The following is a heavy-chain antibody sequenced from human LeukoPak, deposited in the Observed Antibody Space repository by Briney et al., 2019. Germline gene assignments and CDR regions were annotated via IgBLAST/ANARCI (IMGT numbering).Heavy chain of an antibody. CDR3: ASGLGGAAASFDP. J-gene: IGHJ5*02. CDR2: IYHSGTT. V-gene: IGHV4-4*02. D-gene: IGHD6-13*01. CDR1: GGSMSSTNW. Sequence: PSGTLSLTCAVSGGSMSSTNWWSWVRQPPGKGLEWIGEIYHSGTTNYNPSLKSRVSISVDKSKNRFSLKLNSVTAADTAVYYCASGLGGAAASFDPWGQGTLVTVSS.